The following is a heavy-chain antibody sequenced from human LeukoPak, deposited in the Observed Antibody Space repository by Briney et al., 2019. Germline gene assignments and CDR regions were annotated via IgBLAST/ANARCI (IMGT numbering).Heavy chain of an antibody. J-gene: IGHJ4*02. D-gene: IGHD6-13*01. Sequence: PGRSLRLSCAASGFTFSNFGVHWVRQAPGKGLEWVAVISHDGSNKYYADSVKGRFTISRDNSKNTLYLQLNSLTAEDTAVYYCASDRAPYSNSWYYLDYWGQGTLVTVSS. CDR3: ASDRAPYSNSWYYLDY. V-gene: IGHV3-30*03. CDR1: GFTFSNFG. CDR2: ISHDGSNK.